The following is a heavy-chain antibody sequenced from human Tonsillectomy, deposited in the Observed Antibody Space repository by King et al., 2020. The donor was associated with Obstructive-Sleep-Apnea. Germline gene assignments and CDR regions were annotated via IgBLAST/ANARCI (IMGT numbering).Heavy chain of an antibody. CDR2: ISLDSGNI. CDR1: GFTFDDYA. D-gene: IGHD4-17*01. V-gene: IGHV3-9*01. CDR3: AKGPYGDYVRLYFDY. J-gene: IGHJ4*02. Sequence: VQLVESGGGLVQPGRSLRLSCAASGFTFDDYAMHWVRQAPGKGLEWVSSISLDSGNIAYADSVKGRFTISRDNAKNSLYLQMNSLRGEDTALYYCAKGPYGDYVRLYFDYWGQGTLVTVSS.